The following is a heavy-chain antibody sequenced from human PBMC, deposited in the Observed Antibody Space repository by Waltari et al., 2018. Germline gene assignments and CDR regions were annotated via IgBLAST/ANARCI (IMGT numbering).Heavy chain of an antibody. CDR1: A. V-gene: IGHV3-23*01. Sequence: AMSWVRQAPGKGLEWVSAISGSGGSTYYADSVKGRFTISRDNSKNTLYLQMNSLRAEDTAVYYCAKDGSLPIYGDNYFDYWGQGTLVTVSS. CDR2: ISGSGGST. J-gene: IGHJ4*02. CDR3: AKDGSLPIYGDNYFDY. D-gene: IGHD4-17*01.